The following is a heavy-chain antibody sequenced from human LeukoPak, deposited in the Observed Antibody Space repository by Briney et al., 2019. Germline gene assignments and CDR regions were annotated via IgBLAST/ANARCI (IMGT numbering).Heavy chain of an antibody. CDR3: ASNEVAGTRDY. CDR2: INHSGST. J-gene: IGHJ4*02. Sequence: SETLSLTCAVYGGSFSGYYWSWIRQPPGKGLEWIGEINHSGSTNYNPSLKSQVTISVDTSKNQFSLKLSSVTAADTAVYYCASNEVAGTRDYWGQGTLVTVSS. D-gene: IGHD6-19*01. CDR1: GGSFSGYY. V-gene: IGHV4-34*01.